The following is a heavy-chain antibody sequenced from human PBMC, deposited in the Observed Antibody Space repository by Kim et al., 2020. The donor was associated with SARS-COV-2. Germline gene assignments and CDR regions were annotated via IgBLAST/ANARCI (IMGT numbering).Heavy chain of an antibody. J-gene: IGHJ5*02. D-gene: IGHD1-26*01. CDR3: GREKQWVLDH. V-gene: IGHV3-74*03. CDR2: INNYGSET. Sequence: GGSLRLSCVASGFTFSSDWMHWVRQAPGKGLVWVSRINNYGSETTYADSVKGRFTISRDNAKNTLYLQMNSLGVEDTAVYFCGREKQWVLDHWGQGTLVTVSS. CDR1: GFTFSSDW.